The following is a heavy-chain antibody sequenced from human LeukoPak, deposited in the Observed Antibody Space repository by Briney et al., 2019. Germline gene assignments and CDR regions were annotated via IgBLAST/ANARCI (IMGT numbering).Heavy chain of an antibody. Sequence: SETLSLTCTVSGGSISSYYWSWIRQPAGKGLEWIGRIYTSGSTNYNPSLKSRVTMSVDTSKNQFSLKLSSVTAADTAVYYCARVLWFGGAGARDSMKNAFDIWGQGTMVTVSS. CDR2: IYTSGST. CDR3: ARVLWFGGAGARDSMKNAFDI. CDR1: GGSISSYY. J-gene: IGHJ3*02. V-gene: IGHV4-4*07. D-gene: IGHD3-10*01.